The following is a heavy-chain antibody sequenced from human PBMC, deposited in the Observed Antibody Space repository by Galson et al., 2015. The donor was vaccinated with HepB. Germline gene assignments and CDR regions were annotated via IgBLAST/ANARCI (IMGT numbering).Heavy chain of an antibody. CDR1: GFTFSPYA. D-gene: IGHD3-10*01. V-gene: IGHV3-30*03. CDR2: ISYDGSHQ. J-gene: IGHJ2*01. CDR3: AGDSGWYFDL. Sequence: SLRLSCAASGFTFSPYAMHWVRQAPGKGLEWVGIISYDGSHQYYGDSVKGRFTISRDNSKNTLYLQMHSLRGTDTAVYYCAGDSGWYFDLWGRGTLVTASS.